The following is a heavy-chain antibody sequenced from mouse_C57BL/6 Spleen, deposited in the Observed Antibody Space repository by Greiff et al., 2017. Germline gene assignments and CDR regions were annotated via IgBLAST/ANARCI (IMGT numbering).Heavy chain of an antibody. CDR1: GYTFTSCW. D-gene: IGHD2-2*01. J-gene: IGHJ3*01. CDR2: IDPSDSYT. V-gene: IGHV1-69*01. CDR3: ARWEVKGAY. Sequence: VQLQQPGAELVMPGASVKLSCKASGYTFTSCWMHWVKQRPGQGLEWIGEIDPSDSYTNYNQKFKGKSTLTVDKSSSTAYMQLSSLTSEDSAVYYCARWEVKGAYWGQGTLVTVSA.